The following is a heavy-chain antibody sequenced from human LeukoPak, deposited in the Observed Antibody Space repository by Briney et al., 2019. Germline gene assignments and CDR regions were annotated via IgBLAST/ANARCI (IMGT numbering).Heavy chain of an antibody. CDR3: AKDRDIVVVPAANYHD. D-gene: IGHD2-2*01. V-gene: IGHV3-64*04. CDR2: ISGSGGST. J-gene: IGHJ4*02. CDR1: GFTFSSYS. Sequence: GGSLRLSCAASGFTFSSYSMHWVRQAPGKGLEYVSAISGSGGSTYYADSVKGRFTISRDNSKNTLYLQMNSLRAEDTAVYYCAKDRDIVVVPAANYHDWGQGTLVTVSS.